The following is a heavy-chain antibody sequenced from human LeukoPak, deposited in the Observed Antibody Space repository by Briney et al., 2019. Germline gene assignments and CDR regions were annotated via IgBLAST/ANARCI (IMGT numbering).Heavy chain of an antibody. J-gene: IGHJ3*02. D-gene: IGHD2-15*01. CDR1: GYTFTSYY. CDR3: ARDLVYCSGGSCYHFESDAFDI. Sequence: ASVKVSCKASGYTFTSYYMHWVRQAPGQGLEWMGIINPSGGSTSYAQKFQGRVTMTRDTSTSTVYMELSRLRSDDTAVYYCARDLVYCSGGSCYHFESDAFDIWGQGTMVTVSS. V-gene: IGHV1-46*01. CDR2: INPSGGST.